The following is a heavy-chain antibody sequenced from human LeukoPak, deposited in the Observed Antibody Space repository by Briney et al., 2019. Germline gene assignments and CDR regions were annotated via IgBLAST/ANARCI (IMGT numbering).Heavy chain of an antibody. CDR3: AKAPFSGSYYGPAYFDY. V-gene: IGHV4-61*09. D-gene: IGHD1-26*01. Sequence: PSETLSLTCTVSGGSISSGSYHWSWVRQPAGKGLEWIGHIYVSGSTNYNPSLKSRVTISVDTSKNQFSLKLSSVTAADTAVYYCAKAPFSGSYYGPAYFDYWGQGTLVTVSS. CDR1: GGSISSGSYH. CDR2: IYVSGST. J-gene: IGHJ4*02.